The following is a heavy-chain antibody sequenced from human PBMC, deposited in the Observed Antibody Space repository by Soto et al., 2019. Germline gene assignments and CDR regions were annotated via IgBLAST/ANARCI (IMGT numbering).Heavy chain of an antibody. CDR1: GFTFSSYE. D-gene: IGHD1-7*01. CDR3: ARDYEGTGTTPLDYGMDV. J-gene: IGHJ6*02. Sequence: GSLRLSCAASGFTFSSYEMNWVRQAPGKGLEWVSYISSSGSTIYYADSVKGRFTISRDNAKNSLYLQMNSLRAEDTAVYYCARDYEGTGTTPLDYGMDVWGQGTTVTVSS. V-gene: IGHV3-48*03. CDR2: ISSSGSTI.